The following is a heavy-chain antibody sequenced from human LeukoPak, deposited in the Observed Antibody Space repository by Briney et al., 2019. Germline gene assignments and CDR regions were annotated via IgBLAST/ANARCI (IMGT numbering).Heavy chain of an antibody. J-gene: IGHJ4*02. CDR3: ARGQGYQLPPDY. CDR2: IKSNTDGGTT. CDR1: GFTFSNAW. V-gene: IGHV3-15*01. D-gene: IGHD2-2*01. Sequence: PGGSLRLSCAVSGFTFSNAWMTWVRQTPGKGLEWVGRIKSNTDGGTTDYAAPVKGRFAISRDDSKNTVYLQMNSLRAEDTAVYYCARGQGYQLPPDYWGQGTLVTVSS.